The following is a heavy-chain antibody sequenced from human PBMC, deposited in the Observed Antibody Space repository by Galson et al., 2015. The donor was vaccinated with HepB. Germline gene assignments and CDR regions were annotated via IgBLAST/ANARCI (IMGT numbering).Heavy chain of an antibody. Sequence: SLRLSCAASGFSFSSNAMSWVRQVPGKGLEWIAEISGSGGRTDYADSVKGRFIISGENSRNTLYLQMNSLRVDDSAVYFCAKAPIYHFDSWGQGISVTVSS. V-gene: IGHV3-23*01. J-gene: IGHJ4*02. CDR1: GFSFSSNA. CDR3: AKAPIYHFDS. D-gene: IGHD5/OR15-5a*01. CDR2: ISGSGGRT.